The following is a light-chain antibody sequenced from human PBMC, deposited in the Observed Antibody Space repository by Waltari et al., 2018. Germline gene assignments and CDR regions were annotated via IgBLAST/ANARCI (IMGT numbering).Light chain of an antibody. Sequence: DIQMTQSPSSLSASVGDRVTITCQASQDISNYLNWYQQKPGKAPKHLIYDASNLETGVPSRFSGSGSGTDFTFTISSLQPEDIATYYCQQYDNLPRGVFGPGTKVDIK. CDR2: DAS. CDR3: QQYDNLPRGV. CDR1: QDISNY. V-gene: IGKV1-33*01. J-gene: IGKJ3*01.